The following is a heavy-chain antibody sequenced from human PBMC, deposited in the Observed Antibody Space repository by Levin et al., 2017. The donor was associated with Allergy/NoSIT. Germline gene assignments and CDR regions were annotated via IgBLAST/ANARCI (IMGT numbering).Heavy chain of an antibody. Sequence: PSETLSLTCAVYGGSFSGYYWSWIRQPPGKGLEWIGEINHSGSTNYNPSLKSRVTISVDTSKNQFSLKLSSVTAADTAVYYCARVSSRNPPDYWGQGTLVTVSS. J-gene: IGHJ4*02. CDR1: GGSFSGYY. CDR3: ARVSSRNPPDY. V-gene: IGHV4-34*01. D-gene: IGHD1-14*01. CDR2: INHSGST.